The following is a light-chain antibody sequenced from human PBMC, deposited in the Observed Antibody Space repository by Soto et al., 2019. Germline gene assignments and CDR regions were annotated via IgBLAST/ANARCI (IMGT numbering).Light chain of an antibody. CDR1: TGAVTSRHY. J-gene: IGLJ3*02. V-gene: IGLV7-46*01. Sequence: QAVVTQEPSLTVSPGGTVTLTCGSSTGAVTSRHYPYWFQQKPGQAPRTMIHDTTNKHSWTPARFSGSLIGDKAALTLSGAQPEDEADYYCFLVYGGAGVFGGGTKVTVL. CDR2: DTT. CDR3: FLVYGGAGV.